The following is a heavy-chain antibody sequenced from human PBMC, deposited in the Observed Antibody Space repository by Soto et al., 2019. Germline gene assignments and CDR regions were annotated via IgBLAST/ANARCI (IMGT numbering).Heavy chain of an antibody. CDR1: GFTFSSYP. D-gene: IGHD3-3*01. V-gene: IGHV3-23*01. CDR3: AKNFWNGYYYFDS. Sequence: AGSGFTFSSYPMSWGRQAPGKGLEWVSTISSSGESTYYADSVKGRFAVSRDNSKNAVSLQMNGLGGYYSAVYYCAKNFWNGYYYFDSWGHGTLVTVSS. CDR2: ISSSGEST. J-gene: IGHJ4*01.